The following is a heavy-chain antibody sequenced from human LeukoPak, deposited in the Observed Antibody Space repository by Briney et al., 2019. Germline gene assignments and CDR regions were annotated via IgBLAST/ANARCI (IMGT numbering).Heavy chain of an antibody. CDR2: IYHSGST. J-gene: IGHJ1*01. CDR3: ARGGAARLHFQN. CDR1: GGSISTYY. Sequence: SETLSLTCTVSGGSISTYYWNWIRQPPGKGLEWIGYIYHSGSTNYNPSLQSRVTISVDTSKNQFSLNLNSVTAADTAVYYCARGGAARLHFQNWGQGILVTVSS. V-gene: IGHV4-59*01. D-gene: IGHD6-6*01.